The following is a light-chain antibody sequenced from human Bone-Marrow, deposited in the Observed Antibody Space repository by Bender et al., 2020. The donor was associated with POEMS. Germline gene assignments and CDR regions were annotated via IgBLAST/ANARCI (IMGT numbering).Light chain of an antibody. J-gene: IGLJ3*02. CDR1: NSDIGGYDY. Sequence: QSALTQPPSASGSPGQSVTISCTGTNSDIGGYDYVSWYQQHPGKAPKLIIFEVRQRPSGVPDRFSGSKSGNTASLTISGLQAEDEGDYYCQSYDNSLGGWVFGGGTKLTVL. V-gene: IGLV2-8*01. CDR3: QSYDNSLGGWV. CDR2: EVR.